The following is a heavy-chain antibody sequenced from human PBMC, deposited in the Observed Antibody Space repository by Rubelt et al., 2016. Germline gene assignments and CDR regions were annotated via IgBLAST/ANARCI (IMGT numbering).Heavy chain of an antibody. D-gene: IGHD5-18*01. CDR3: ASQIQLWQNWFDP. CDR2: IFYSGST. V-gene: IGHV4-39*01. J-gene: IGHJ5*02. Sequence: QLQLQESGPGLVKPSETLSLTCTVSGGSISSSSYYWGWIRQPPGKGLAWIGSIFYSGSTYYNPSRKTRFTLSGESAKNRFSLKLSAVTAADTAGYYCASQIQLWQNWFDPWGQGTLVTVSS. CDR1: GGSISSSSYY.